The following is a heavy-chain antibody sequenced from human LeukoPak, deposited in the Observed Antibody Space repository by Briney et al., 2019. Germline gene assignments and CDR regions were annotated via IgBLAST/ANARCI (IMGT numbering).Heavy chain of an antibody. J-gene: IGHJ4*02. Sequence: PGGSLRLSCAASGFTFSSYSMNWVRQAPGKGLEWVSSISSSSSYMYYADSVKGRFTISRDNAKNSLYLQMNSLRAEDTAVYYCARDFRLYSSVGSYDYWGQGTLVTVSS. CDR2: ISSSSSYM. CDR1: GFTFSSYS. D-gene: IGHD6-19*01. V-gene: IGHV3-21*01. CDR3: ARDFRLYSSVGSYDY.